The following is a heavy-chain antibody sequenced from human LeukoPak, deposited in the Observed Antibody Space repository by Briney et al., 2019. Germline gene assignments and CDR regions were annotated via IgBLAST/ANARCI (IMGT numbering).Heavy chain of an antibody. CDR2: INPNSGGT. V-gene: IGHV1-2*02. CDR1: GYTFSDYY. Sequence: ASVKVSCKASGYTFSDYYMHWVRQAPGQGLEWMGWINPNSGGTSYAQKFQDRITMTRDTSISTAYMELSRLRSDDTAVYYCAREYCSSTSCYNFDYWGQGTLVTVSS. D-gene: IGHD2-2*02. J-gene: IGHJ4*02. CDR3: AREYCSSTSCYNFDY.